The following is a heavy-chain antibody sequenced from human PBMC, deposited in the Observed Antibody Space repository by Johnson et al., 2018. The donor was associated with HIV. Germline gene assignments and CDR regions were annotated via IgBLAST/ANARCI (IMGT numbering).Heavy chain of an antibody. CDR1: GFTFSSYA. J-gene: IGHJ3*02. V-gene: IGHV3-30*04. Sequence: VQLVESGGGVVQPGRSLRLSCAASGFTFSSYAMHWVRQAPGKGLEWVAVISYDGSNKYYADSVKGRFTISRDNSKNTLYLQMNSLRAEDTAVYYCARIRFLVGATSGAFDIWGQGTMVTVS. CDR2: ISYDGSNK. D-gene: IGHD1-26*01. CDR3: ARIRFLVGATSGAFDI.